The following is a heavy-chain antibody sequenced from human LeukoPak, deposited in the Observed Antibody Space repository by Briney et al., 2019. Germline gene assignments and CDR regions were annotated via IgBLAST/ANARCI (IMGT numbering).Heavy chain of an antibody. CDR2: IKQDGSEK. CDR1: GFTFSTYW. V-gene: IGHV3-7*01. Sequence: PGGSLRLSCAASGFTFSTYWMSWVRQAPGKGLEWVANIKQDGSEKYYVDSVKGRFAISRDNAKNSLFLQMNTLRVEDTAVYYCAKDSLLTVVSPVAASWGQGTLVIVSS. J-gene: IGHJ5*02. D-gene: IGHD4-23*01. CDR3: AKDSLLTVVSPVAAS.